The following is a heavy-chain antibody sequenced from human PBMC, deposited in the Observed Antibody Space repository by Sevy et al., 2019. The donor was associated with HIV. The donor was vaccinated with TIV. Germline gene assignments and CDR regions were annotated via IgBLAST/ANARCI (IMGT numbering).Heavy chain of an antibody. D-gene: IGHD2-15*01. V-gene: IGHV3-48*02. CDR3: AKGNGDCSGGNCYRGAFEF. CDR2: IGCCDTTI. CDR1: GLSSTGLGFSRYS. J-gene: IGHJ3*01. Sequence: GGSLRLSCAASGLSSTGLGFSRYSMNWVRQAPGKGLEWVSFIGCCDTTIDYADSVKGRITISRDNDKNLLHLEIDSLQDEETADYYFAKGNGDCSGGNCYRGAFEFWGLGTKVTVSS.